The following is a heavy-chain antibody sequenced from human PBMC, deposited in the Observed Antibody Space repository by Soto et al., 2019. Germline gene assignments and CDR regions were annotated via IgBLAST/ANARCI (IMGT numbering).Heavy chain of an antibody. Sequence: ASVKVSCKASGYTFSNFGLRWVRQAPGQGLEWMGWISGYNGNTNSAQRFQGSVTMTTDTSTSTAYMEVRSLTSDDTAVYYCARDKGYGFGWSSSSGMDVWGQGTTVAVSS. D-gene: IGHD6-19*01. CDR1: GYTFSNFG. J-gene: IGHJ6*02. V-gene: IGHV1-18*01. CDR3: ARDKGYGFGWSSSSGMDV. CDR2: ISGYNGNT.